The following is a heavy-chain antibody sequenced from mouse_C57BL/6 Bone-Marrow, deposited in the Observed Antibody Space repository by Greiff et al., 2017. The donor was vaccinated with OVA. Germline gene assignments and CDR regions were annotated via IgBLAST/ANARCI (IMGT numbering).Heavy chain of an antibody. CDR1: GFTFSDYY. J-gene: IGHJ4*01. CDR3: ARWFYAMDY. V-gene: IGHV5-16*01. D-gene: IGHD1-1*02. Sequence: EVKVVESEGGLVQPGRSMKLSCTASGFTFSDYYMAWVRQVPEKGLEWVANINYDGSSTYYLDSLKSRFIISRDNAKNMLYLQLSSLKSEDTATYYCARWFYAMDYWGQGTSVTVSS. CDR2: INYDGSST.